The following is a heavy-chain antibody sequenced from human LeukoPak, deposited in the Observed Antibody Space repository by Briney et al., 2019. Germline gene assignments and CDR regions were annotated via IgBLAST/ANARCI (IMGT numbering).Heavy chain of an antibody. CDR1: GFTVCSNY. D-gene: IGHD3-10*01. Sequence: GVSLRLSCAASGFTVCSNYMNWVRQAPGKGLEWVSVIYGGGKTYYADSVKGRFTLSRDNSKNMLFLQMNGLRVEVTAVYYCARDQATMIRNGFDVWGQGTTVTVSS. CDR2: IYGGGKT. J-gene: IGHJ6*02. V-gene: IGHV3-53*01. CDR3: ARDQATMIRNGFDV.